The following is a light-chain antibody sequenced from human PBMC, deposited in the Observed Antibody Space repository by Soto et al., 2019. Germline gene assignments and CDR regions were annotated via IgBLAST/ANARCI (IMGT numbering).Light chain of an antibody. CDR3: QQYGSSPIT. CDR2: GAS. CDR1: QSVSSSY. V-gene: IGKV3-20*01. J-gene: IGKJ5*01. Sequence: EIVLTQSPGTLSLSPGEIATLSCRASQSVSSSYLASYQQKPGQAPRLLIYGASSRATGIPDRFSGSGSGTDFSLTSSRLEAEDFAVYYCQQYGSSPITVGQGTRLEI.